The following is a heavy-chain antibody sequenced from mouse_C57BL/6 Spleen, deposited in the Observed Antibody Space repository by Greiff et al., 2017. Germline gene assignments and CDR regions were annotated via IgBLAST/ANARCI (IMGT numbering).Heavy chain of an antibody. J-gene: IGHJ2*01. D-gene: IGHD4-1*01. Sequence: VQLQQSGPELVKPGASVKISCKASGYAFSSSWMNWVKQRPGKGLEWIGRIYPGDGDTNYNGKFKGKATLTADKSSSTAYMQLSSLTSEDSAVYFCARVELGKGYFDYWGQGTTLTVSS. V-gene: IGHV1-82*01. CDR1: GYAFSSSW. CDR2: IYPGDGDT. CDR3: ARVELGKGYFDY.